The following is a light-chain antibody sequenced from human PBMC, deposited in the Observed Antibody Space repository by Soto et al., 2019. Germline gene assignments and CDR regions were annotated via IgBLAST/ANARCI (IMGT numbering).Light chain of an antibody. CDR1: QSISXX. J-gene: IGKJ5*01. V-gene: IGKV1-39*01. Sequence: XQSPSSLSASVGDXVTITCRASQSISXXLNWYQQKPGKAPKLLIYAASSLQSGVPSRFSGSGSGTDFTLAISSLQPEDFATYYCQQSYSTPPITFGQGTRLEIK. CDR3: QQSYSTPPIT. CDR2: AAS.